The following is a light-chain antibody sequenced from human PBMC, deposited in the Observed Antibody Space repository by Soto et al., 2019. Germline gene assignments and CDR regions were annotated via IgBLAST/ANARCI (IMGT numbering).Light chain of an antibody. J-gene: IGLJ2*01. CDR3: SSYAGSNNFVV. V-gene: IGLV2-8*01. CDR2: EVS. Sequence: QSVLTQPPSASGSPGQSVTISCTGTSSDVGGYNYVSWYQQHPGKAPKLMIYEVSKRPSGVPDRFSGSKSGNTASLTVSGLQAEYEGDYYCSSYAGSNNFVVFGGCTKVTVL. CDR1: SSDVGGYNY.